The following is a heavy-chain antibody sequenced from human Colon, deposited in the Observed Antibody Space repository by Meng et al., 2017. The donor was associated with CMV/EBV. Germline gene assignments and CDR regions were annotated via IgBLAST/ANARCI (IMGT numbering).Heavy chain of an antibody. J-gene: IGHJ5*02. CDR1: EFTFSSYW. CDR2: IKQDGSEK. CDR3: ARDAADSRSPAWFAP. D-gene: IGHD1-26*01. Sequence: GESLKISCVASEFTFSSYWMNWVRQAPGKGLEWVANIKQDGSEKYYVGSVEGRFTISRDNSKNTLYLQMNSLRVEDTAVYYCARDAADSRSPAWFAPWGQGTLVTVSS. V-gene: IGHV3-7*01.